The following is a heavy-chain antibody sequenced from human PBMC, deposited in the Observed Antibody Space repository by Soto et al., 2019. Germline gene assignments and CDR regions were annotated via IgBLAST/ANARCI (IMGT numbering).Heavy chain of an antibody. CDR1: GGSINNNYYY. J-gene: IGHJ4*02. V-gene: IGHV4-39*01. Sequence: QLQLQESDPGLVKPSETLSLTCSVSGGSINNNYYYWGWVRQPPGKGLEWIGSVSFTGTTYYSPSLKSRVTTSIDTSRNQFSLKLTSVTAADTAVYYCASQTLDAPAYFDYWGQGTLVTVSS. D-gene: IGHD1-1*01. CDR2: VSFTGTT. CDR3: ASQTLDAPAYFDY.